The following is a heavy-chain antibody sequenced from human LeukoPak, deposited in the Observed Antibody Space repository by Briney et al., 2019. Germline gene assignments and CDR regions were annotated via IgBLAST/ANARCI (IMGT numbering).Heavy chain of an antibody. CDR3: AKDMDETTVTTGFDY. D-gene: IGHD4-17*01. Sequence: GGSLRLSCSASGFTFDDYAMHWVRHAPGKGLEWVSGISWNSGSIGYADSVKGRFTISRDNAKNSLYLQMNSLRAEDTALYYCAKDMDETTVTTGFDYWGQGTLVTVSS. CDR2: ISWNSGSI. J-gene: IGHJ4*02. V-gene: IGHV3-9*01. CDR1: GFTFDDYA.